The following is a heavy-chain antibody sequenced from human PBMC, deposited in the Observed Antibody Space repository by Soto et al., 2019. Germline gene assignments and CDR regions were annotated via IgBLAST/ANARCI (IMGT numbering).Heavy chain of an antibody. Sequence: QVQLVQSGAEVKKPGSSVKVSCKASGGTFSSYAISWERQAPGQGLEWMGGIIPIFGTANYAQKFQGRVTITADESTSTANMEVSSLRSEDTAVYYCARDPVGYQLLGFDYWGQGTLVTVSS. D-gene: IGHD2-2*01. V-gene: IGHV1-69*01. J-gene: IGHJ4*02. CDR3: ARDPVGYQLLGFDY. CDR1: GGTFSSYA. CDR2: IIPIFGTA.